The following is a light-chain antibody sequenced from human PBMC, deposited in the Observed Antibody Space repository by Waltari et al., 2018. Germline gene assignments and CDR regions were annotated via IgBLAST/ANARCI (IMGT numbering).Light chain of an antibody. CDR3: CSYAGSYTWV. V-gene: IGLV2-11*01. CDR1: SSDVGGYNY. CDR2: DVS. J-gene: IGLJ3*02. Sequence: QSALTQPRPVSGSPGQSVTISCPGTSSDVGGYNYALWYQQHPGKAPKLMIYDVSKRPSGVPDRFSGSKSGNTASLTISGLQAEDETDYYCCSYAGSYTWVFGGGTKLTVL.